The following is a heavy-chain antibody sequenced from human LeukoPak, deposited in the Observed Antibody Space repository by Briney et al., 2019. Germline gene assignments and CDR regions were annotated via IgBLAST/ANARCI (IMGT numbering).Heavy chain of an antibody. CDR2: ISAYNGNT. J-gene: IGHJ5*02. D-gene: IGHD3-22*01. CDR3: ARGFYDSSGYYQHMNCRFDP. Sequence: ASVKVSCKASGYTFTSYGISWVRQAPGQGLEWMGWISAYNGNTNYAQKLQGRVTMTTDTSTSTAYMELRSLRSDDTAVYYCARGFYDSSGYYQHMNCRFDPWGQGTLVTVSS. V-gene: IGHV1-18*01. CDR1: GYTFTSYG.